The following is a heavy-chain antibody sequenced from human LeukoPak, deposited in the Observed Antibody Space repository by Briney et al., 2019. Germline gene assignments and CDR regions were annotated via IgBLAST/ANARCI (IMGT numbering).Heavy chain of an antibody. V-gene: IGHV4-59*01. Sequence: SETLSLTCTVSGGSMNNFFFNWIRQAPGKGLEWIGYIYSSGRTRYNPTLSNRVTLSVDTSKNQFSLKLSSVTAADTAVYYCARDSSIDYGSGFVYDYWGQGTLVTVSS. CDR2: IYSSGRT. D-gene: IGHD3-10*01. J-gene: IGHJ4*02. CDR1: GGSMNNFF. CDR3: ARDSSIDYGSGFVYDY.